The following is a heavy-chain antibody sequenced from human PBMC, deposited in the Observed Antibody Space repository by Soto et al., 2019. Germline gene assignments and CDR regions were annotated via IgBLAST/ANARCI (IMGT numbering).Heavy chain of an antibody. CDR3: AKGPYNWNYYYYMDV. CDR1: GFTFSSYA. D-gene: IGHD1-20*01. Sequence: GSLRLSCAASGFTFSSYAMSWVRQAPGKGLEWVSAISGSGGSTYYADSVKGRFTISRDNSKNTLYLQMNSLRAEDTAVYYCAKGPYNWNYYYYMDVWGKGTTVTVSS. J-gene: IGHJ6*03. CDR2: ISGSGGST. V-gene: IGHV3-23*01.